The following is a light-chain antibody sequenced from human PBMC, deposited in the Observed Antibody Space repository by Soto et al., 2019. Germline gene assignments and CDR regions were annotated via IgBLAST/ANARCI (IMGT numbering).Light chain of an antibody. J-gene: IGKJ1*01. CDR1: QSFSSN. CDR2: AAS. CDR3: QQHNNWPPWT. V-gene: IGKV1-39*01. Sequence: DIQMTQSPSSLSASVGDRVTITCRASQSFSSNLNWYQQNPGKAPNLLIYAASSLQSGVPSRFSGSGSGTEFTLTITSLQSEDFAVYYCQQHNNWPPWTFGQGTKVEIK.